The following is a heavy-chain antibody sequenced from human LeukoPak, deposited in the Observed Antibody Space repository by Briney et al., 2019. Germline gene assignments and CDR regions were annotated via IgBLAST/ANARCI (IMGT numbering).Heavy chain of an antibody. CDR2: ISSSSSTI. J-gene: IGHJ4*02. CDR1: GFTFSSYS. V-gene: IGHV3-48*04. D-gene: IGHD7-27*01. Sequence: PGGSLRLSCAASGFTFSSYSMNWVRQAPGKGLEWVSYISSSSSTIYYADSVKGRFTISRDNAKNSLYLQMNSLRAEDTAVYYCARLTGDLDYWGQGTLVTVSS. CDR3: ARLTGDLDY.